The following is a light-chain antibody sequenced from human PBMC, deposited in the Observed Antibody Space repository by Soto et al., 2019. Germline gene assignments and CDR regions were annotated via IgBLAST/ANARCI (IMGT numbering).Light chain of an antibody. CDR3: HKANSFLYS. J-gene: IGKJ2*01. CDR2: TAS. CDR1: QDISTW. V-gene: IGKV1-12*01. Sequence: DIQMTQSPSFVSASVGDRVTITCRASQDISTWLAWYQQKPGRAPNLLIYTASSLQSGVPSTFSGSGSGTDFPLTIITLQPEDLATYYYHKANSFLYSFGQGTKLEIK.